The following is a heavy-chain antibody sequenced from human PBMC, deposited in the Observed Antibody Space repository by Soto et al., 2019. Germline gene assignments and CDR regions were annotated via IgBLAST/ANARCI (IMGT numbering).Heavy chain of an antibody. V-gene: IGHV3-23*01. J-gene: IGHJ3*02. CDR2: ISGSGGST. D-gene: IGHD2-21*02. Sequence: HPGGSLRLSCAASGFTFSSYAMSWVRQAPGKGLEWVSAISGSGGSTYYADSVKGRFTISRDNSKNTLYLQMNSLRAEDTAVYYCAKSRSDPLAYCGGDCYPLNAFDIWGQGTMVTVSS. CDR1: GFTFSSYA. CDR3: AKSRSDPLAYCGGDCYPLNAFDI.